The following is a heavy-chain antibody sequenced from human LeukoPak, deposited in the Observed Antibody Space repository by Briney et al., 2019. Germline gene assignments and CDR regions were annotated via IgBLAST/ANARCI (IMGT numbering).Heavy chain of an antibody. CDR3: ARDRPITAAGPSYNFDY. CDR1: GFSFSSHS. CDR2: ISSSSSYI. V-gene: IGHV3-21*01. Sequence: GGSLRLSCAASGFSFSSHSMYWVRQAPGRGLEWVSSISSSSSYIYYADSVKGRFTISRDNAKSSLYLQINSLRAEDTAVYYCARDRPITAAGPSYNFDYWGQGTLVTVSS. J-gene: IGHJ4*02. D-gene: IGHD6-13*01.